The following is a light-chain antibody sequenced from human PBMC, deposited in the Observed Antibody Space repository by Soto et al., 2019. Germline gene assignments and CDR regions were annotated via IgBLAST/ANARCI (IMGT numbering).Light chain of an antibody. Sequence: EIVLTQSPATLSLSPGERATLSCRASQSVSSYLAWDQQKPGQAPRLLIYDASNRATGIPARFSGSGSGTDFTLTNSSLEPEDFAVSYCQQRSRKFGQWTKVEIK. CDR3: QQRSRK. J-gene: IGKJ1*01. CDR1: QSVSSY. CDR2: DAS. V-gene: IGKV3-11*01.